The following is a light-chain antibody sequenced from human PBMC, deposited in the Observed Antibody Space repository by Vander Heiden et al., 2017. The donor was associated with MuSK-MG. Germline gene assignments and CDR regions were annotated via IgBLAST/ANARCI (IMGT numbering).Light chain of an antibody. J-gene: IGLJ1*01. CDR1: SSDVGNYDY. CDR3: CSYAGTHTWV. Sequence: QSALTQPRSVSGSPGQSVTIFCTGTSSDVGNYDYVSWYQHHPGKAPKLLIYDVTKRPSGVPDRFSASKSGNTASLTISGLQGEDEADYYCCSYAGTHTWVFGTGTRVTVL. CDR2: DVT. V-gene: IGLV2-11*01.